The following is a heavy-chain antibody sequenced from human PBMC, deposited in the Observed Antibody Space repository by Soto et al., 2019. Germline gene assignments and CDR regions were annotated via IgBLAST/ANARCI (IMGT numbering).Heavy chain of an antibody. CDR1: GARVSSTSAG. D-gene: IGHD6-19*01. J-gene: IGHJ4*02. CDR3: AIGSYYSGWV. V-gene: IGHV6-1*01. CDR2: RYYRSNWYT. Sequence: QTLSLTCAISGARVSSTSAGWRCIRQSPSRGLELLGRRYYRSNWYTEYAVSAKSRVTINPDSSKNKYSLQVKDVTLDDTAVYYCAIGSYYSGWVWGQGTLVTVSS.